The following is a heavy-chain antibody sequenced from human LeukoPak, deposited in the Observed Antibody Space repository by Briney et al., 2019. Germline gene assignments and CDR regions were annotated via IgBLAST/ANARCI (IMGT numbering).Heavy chain of an antibody. V-gene: IGHV1-8*01. CDR2: MNPNSGNT. CDR1: GYTFTSYD. Sequence: ASVKVSCKASGYTFTSYDINWVRQATGQGLEWMGWMNPNSGNTGYAQKFQGRVTMTRNTSISTAYMELSSPRSEDTAVYYCARWTVWIQLWLRRGSGAFDIWGQGTMVTVSS. D-gene: IGHD5-18*01. J-gene: IGHJ3*02. CDR3: ARWTVWIQLWLRRGSGAFDI.